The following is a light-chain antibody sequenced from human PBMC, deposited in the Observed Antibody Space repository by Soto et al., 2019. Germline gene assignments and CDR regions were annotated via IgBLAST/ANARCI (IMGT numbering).Light chain of an antibody. V-gene: IGLV2-8*01. CDR2: EAS. CDR1: SSDVGTYIH. CDR3: GSYAGGNNHYV. J-gene: IGLJ1*01. Sequence: QSALTQPPSASGSPGQSVTISCTGTSSDVGTYIHVSWYQHHPGKAPKLIIYEASKRPSGVPYRFSGSKTGDTASLTVSGLQAEDEADYYFGSYAGGNNHYVFGTGTKVTVL.